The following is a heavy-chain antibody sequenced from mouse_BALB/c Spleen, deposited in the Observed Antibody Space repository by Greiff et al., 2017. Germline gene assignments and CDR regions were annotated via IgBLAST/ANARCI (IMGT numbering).Heavy chain of an antibody. CDR3: ARWGGYYAMDY. V-gene: IGHV1-54*01. D-gene: IGHD1-1*02. J-gene: IGHJ4*01. CDR2: INPGSGGT. Sequence: VQLQQSGAELVRPGTSVKVSCKASRYAFTNYLIEWVKQRPGQGLEWIGVINPGSGGTNYNEKFKGKATLTADKSSSTAYMQLSSLTSDDSAVYFCARWGGYYAMDYWGQGTSVTVSS. CDR1: RYAFTNYL.